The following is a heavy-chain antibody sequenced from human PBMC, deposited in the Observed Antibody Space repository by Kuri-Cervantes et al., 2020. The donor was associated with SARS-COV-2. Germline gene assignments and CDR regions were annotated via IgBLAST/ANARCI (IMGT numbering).Heavy chain of an antibody. CDR3: ARARYSGSYLFDY. D-gene: IGHD1-26*01. CDR2: INPNSGGT. CDR1: GYTFTGYH. V-gene: IGHV1-2*02. J-gene: IGHJ4*02. Sequence: ASMKVSCKASGYTFTGYHMHWVRQAPGQGLEWMGWINPNSGGTNYAQKFQGRVTMTRDTSICTAYMELSRLRSDDTAVYYCARARYSGSYLFDYWGQGTLVTVSS.